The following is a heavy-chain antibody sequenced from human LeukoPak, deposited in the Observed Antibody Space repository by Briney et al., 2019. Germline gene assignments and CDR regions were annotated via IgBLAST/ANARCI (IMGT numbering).Heavy chain of an antibody. CDR2: IHPGDSEI. V-gene: IGHV5-51*01. CDR3: ARRLGATQPYFDF. Sequence: GESLKISCKASGYTFTKYWIGWVRQLPGKGLECMGIIHPGDSEIRYSPSFQGQVTISVDKSISTAYLQWSGLKASDTAIYYCARRLGATQPYFDFWGQGALVTVSP. J-gene: IGHJ4*02. D-gene: IGHD1-26*01. CDR1: GYTFTKYW.